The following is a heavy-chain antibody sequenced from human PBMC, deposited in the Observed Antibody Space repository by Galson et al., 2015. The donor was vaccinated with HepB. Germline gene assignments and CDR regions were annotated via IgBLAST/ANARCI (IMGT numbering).Heavy chain of an antibody. D-gene: IGHD2-2*01. CDR2: IIPIFGTA. CDR1: GGTFSSYA. V-gene: IGHV1-69*13. Sequence: SVKVSCKASGGTFSSYAISWVRQAPGQGLEWMGGIIPIFGTANYAQKFQGRVTITADESTSTAYMELSSLRSEDTAVYYCARLKLGYCSSTSCSEPPYYYYGMDVWGQGTTVTVSS. J-gene: IGHJ6*02. CDR3: ARLKLGYCSSTSCSEPPYYYYGMDV.